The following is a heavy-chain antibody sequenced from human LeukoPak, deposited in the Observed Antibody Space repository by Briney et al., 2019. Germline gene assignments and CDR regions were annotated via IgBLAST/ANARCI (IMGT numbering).Heavy chain of an antibody. Sequence: GGSLRLSCAASGFTFSSYAMHWVRQAPGKGLEWVAVISYDGSNKYYADSVKGRFTISRDNSKNTLYLQMNSLRAEDTAVYYCAREPSPLPASELDYWGQGTLVTVSS. V-gene: IGHV3-30-3*01. CDR3: AREPSPLPASELDY. CDR2: ISYDGSNK. J-gene: IGHJ4*02. CDR1: GFTFSSYA.